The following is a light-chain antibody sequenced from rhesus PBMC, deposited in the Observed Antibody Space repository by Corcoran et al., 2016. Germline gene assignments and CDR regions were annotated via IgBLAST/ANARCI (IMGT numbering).Light chain of an antibody. Sequence: DIVLTQSPASLAVSPGQRATITCRASESVRFFGENLIHWYQQKPGQPPKLLVYQTSKKHTGGPARFSGSGSGTDFTLTISPMEADDAADYYCLQTYNSPYSFGQGTKVEIK. CDR1: ESVRFFGENL. CDR3: LQTYNSPYS. CDR2: QTS. J-gene: IGKJ2*01. V-gene: IGKV7-13*01.